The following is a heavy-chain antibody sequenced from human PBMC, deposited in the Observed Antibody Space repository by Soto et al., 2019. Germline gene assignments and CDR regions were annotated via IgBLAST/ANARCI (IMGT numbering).Heavy chain of an antibody. CDR1: GYTFTSYD. J-gene: IGHJ6*03. Sequence: ASVKVSCKASGYTFTSYDINWVRQATGQGLEWMGWMNPNSGNTGYAQKFQGRVTMTRNTSISTAYMELSSLRSADTAVYYCARSYSGYGNMDVWRKGTTFTVSS. D-gene: IGHD5-12*01. V-gene: IGHV1-8*01. CDR2: MNPNSGNT. CDR3: ARSYSGYGNMDV.